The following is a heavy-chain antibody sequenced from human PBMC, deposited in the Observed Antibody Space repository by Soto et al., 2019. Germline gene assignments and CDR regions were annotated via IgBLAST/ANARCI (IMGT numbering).Heavy chain of an antibody. V-gene: IGHV1-46*01. J-gene: IGHJ4*02. D-gene: IGHD5-18*01. CDR2: INPSDGST. CDR3: AIHGYRYATDY. CDR1: GYTFTSYY. Sequence: ASVKVSCKASGYTFTSYYIHWVRQAPGQGLEWMGIINPSDGSTNCIQKFQGRVTMTRDTSTSTVYMELRSLTLEDTAVYYCAIHGYRYATDYRGQRTLVTGSS.